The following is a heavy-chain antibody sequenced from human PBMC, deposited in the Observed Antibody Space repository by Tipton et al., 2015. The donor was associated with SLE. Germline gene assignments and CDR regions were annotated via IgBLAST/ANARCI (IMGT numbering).Heavy chain of an antibody. D-gene: IGHD5-18*01. V-gene: IGHV4-59*01. J-gene: IGHJ3*02. CDR1: GDSISSYY. Sequence: TLSLTCTVSGDSISSYYWSWIRQPPRKGLEWIGYIYYSGSTNYHPSLKSRVTISVGTSKNQFSLKLGSLTAADTAVYFCARGDTTMFIGFDICGQGTIVTVSS. CDR3: ARGDTTMFIGFDI. CDR2: IYYSGST.